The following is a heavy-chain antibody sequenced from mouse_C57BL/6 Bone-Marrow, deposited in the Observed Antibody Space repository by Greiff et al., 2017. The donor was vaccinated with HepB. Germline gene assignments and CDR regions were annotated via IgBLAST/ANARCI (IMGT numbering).Heavy chain of an antibody. CDR1: GFTFSDYY. V-gene: IGHV5-12*01. D-gene: IGHD2-1*01. Sequence: EVQLVESGGGLVQPGGSLKLSCAASGFTFSDYYMYWVRQTPEKGLEWVAYISNGGGSTYYPDTVKGRFTISRDNAKNTLYLQMSRLKSEDTAMYYCARHVTGGFDYWGQGTTLTVSS. CDR2: ISNGGGST. J-gene: IGHJ2*01. CDR3: ARHVTGGFDY.